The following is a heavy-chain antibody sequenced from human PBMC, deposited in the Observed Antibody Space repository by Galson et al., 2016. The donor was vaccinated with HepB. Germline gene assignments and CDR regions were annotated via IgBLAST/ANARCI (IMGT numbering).Heavy chain of an antibody. D-gene: IGHD2-15*01. Sequence: ETLSLTCAVYGGSLSGYYGSWIRQPPGKGLEWIGEISHSGRTNYSPPLKSRVIISVDTSKNQFSLKLSSLTAADTAVYYCARVQVPRIHCSGVNCNPEYYFDYWGQGTLVTVSS. CDR1: GGSLSGYY. CDR2: ISHSGRT. V-gene: IGHV4-34*01. J-gene: IGHJ4*02. CDR3: ARVQVPRIHCSGVNCNPEYYFDY.